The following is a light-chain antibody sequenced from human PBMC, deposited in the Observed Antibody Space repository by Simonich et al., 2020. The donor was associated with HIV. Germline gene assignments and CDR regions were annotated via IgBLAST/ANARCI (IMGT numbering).Light chain of an antibody. V-gene: IGLV1-44*01. CDR1: SSNIGTNT. J-gene: IGLJ3*02. CDR2: MNN. CDR3: AAWDDSLNGRV. Sequence: QSVLTQPPSASGTPGQRVTISCSGSSSNIGTNTVNWYQQLPGTAPKLLLYMNNPRPSGVPGRFSGSKSGTSASLAISGLQSEDEADYYCAAWDDSLNGRVFGGGTKLTVL.